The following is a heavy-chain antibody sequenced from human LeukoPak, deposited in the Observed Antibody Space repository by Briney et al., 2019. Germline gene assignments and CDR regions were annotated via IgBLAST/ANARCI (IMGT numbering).Heavy chain of an antibody. CDR2: IWYDENKK. V-gene: IGHV3-33*06. Sequence: GRSLRLSCAASGFTFSNYGMHWVRQAPGKGLEGVAVIWYDENKKDYVDSVKGRFTISRDNSKNTLYLQMNSLRVEDTAVYYCAKGERAYSGYDVGDYWGQGTLVAVSS. CDR1: GFTFSNYG. D-gene: IGHD5-12*01. J-gene: IGHJ4*02. CDR3: AKGERAYSGYDVGDY.